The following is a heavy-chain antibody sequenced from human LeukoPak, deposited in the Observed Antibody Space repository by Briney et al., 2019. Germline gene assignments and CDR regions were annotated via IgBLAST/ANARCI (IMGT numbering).Heavy chain of an antibody. CDR3: ARDYTGYFP. CDR2: VKQGGNEK. D-gene: IGHD3-9*01. J-gene: IGHJ5*02. CDR1: GFTFSSYA. V-gene: IGHV3-7*03. Sequence: GGSLRLSCAASGFTFSSYAMSWVRQAPGKGLEWVANVKQGGNEKYYVDFVKGRFTISRDNAKNSLYLQMNSLRAEDTAVYYCARDYTGYFPWGQGTLVIVSS.